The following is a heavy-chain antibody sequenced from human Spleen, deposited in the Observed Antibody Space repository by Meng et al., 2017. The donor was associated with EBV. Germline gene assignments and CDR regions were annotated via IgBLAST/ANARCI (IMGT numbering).Heavy chain of an antibody. CDR3: VRGLEYSSGSGDY. V-gene: IGHV4-34*01. CDR2: VNPGVNS. J-gene: IGHJ4*02. D-gene: IGHD6-19*01. CDR1: GGSFSDYY. Sequence: QVQLQQWGAGLLKPSETLSLNCAVYGGSFSDYYWGWIRQPPGKGLEWIGEVNPGVNSNYNPSLKSRVTISVDTSKNELSLKVTSVTAADTAVYYCVRGLEYSSGSGDYWGQGTLVTVSS.